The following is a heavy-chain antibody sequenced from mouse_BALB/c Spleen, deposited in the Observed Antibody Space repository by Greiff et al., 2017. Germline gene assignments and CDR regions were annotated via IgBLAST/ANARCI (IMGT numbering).Heavy chain of an antibody. V-gene: IGHV6-6*02. CDR3: TRDLTGTLYYAMDY. D-gene: IGHD4-1*01. J-gene: IGHJ4*01. Sequence: EVQLVESGGGLVQPGGSMKLSCVASGFTFSNYWMNWVRQSPEKGLEWVAEIRLKSNNYATHYAESVKGRFTISRDDSKSSVYLQMNNLRAEDTGIYYCTRDLTGTLYYAMDYWGQGTSVTVSS. CDR1: GFTFSNYW. CDR2: IRLKSNNYAT.